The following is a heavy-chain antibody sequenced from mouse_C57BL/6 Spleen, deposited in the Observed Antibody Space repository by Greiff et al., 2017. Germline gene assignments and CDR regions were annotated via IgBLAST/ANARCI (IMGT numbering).Heavy chain of an antibody. J-gene: IGHJ2*01. V-gene: IGHV1-22*01. CDR2: INPNNGGT. CDR3: AKSLYSYGRSYFDD. D-gene: IGHD1-1*01. Sequence: VQLKESGPELVKPGASVKMSCKASGYTFTDYNMHWVKQSHGKSLEWIGYINPNNGGTSYNQKFKGKATLTVNKSSSTAYMELRSLTSEDSAVYYCAKSLYSYGRSYFDDWGQGTTLTVSS. CDR1: GYTFTDYN.